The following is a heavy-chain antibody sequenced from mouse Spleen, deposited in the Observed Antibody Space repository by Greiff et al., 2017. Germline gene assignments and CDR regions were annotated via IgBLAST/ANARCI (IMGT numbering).Heavy chain of an antibody. CDR3: ARNNRQRYYGSSYVGWYFDV. D-gene: IGHD1-1*01. CDR1: GFSLTSYA. CDR2: IWTGGGT. Sequence: QVQLKESGPGLVAPSQSLSITCTVSGFSLTSYAISWVRQPPGKGLEWLGVIWTGGGTNYNSALKSRLSISKDNSKSQVFLKMNSLQTDDTARYYCARNNRQRYYGSSYVGWYFDVWGTGTTVTVSS. J-gene: IGHJ1*03. V-gene: IGHV2-9-1*01.